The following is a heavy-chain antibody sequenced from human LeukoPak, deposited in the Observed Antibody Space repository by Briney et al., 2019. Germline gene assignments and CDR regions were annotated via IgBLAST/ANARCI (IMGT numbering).Heavy chain of an antibody. CDR1: GYTFTGYY. J-gene: IGHJ4*02. V-gene: IGHV1-2*02. CDR2: INPNSGGT. D-gene: IGHD3-10*01. Sequence: ASVKVSCKASGYTFTGYYMHWVRQAPGQGLEWMGWINPNSGGTNYAQKFQGRVTMPRDTSISTAYMELSRLISDDTAVYYCASQRVWFGDTRGYFDYWGQGTLVTVSS. CDR3: ASQRVWFGDTRGYFDY.